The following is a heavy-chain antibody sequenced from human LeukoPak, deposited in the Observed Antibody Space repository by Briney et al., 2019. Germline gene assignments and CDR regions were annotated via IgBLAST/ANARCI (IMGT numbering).Heavy chain of an antibody. Sequence: GASVKVSCKASGYTFTSYDINWVRQATGQGLEWMGWMNPNSGNTGYAQKFQGRVTMTRNTSISTAYMELSSLRSEDTAVYYCARRFYGGWSGHDAFDIWGQGTMVTVSS. CDR1: GYTFTSYD. CDR3: ARRFYGGWSGHDAFDI. CDR2: MNPNSGNT. D-gene: IGHD6-19*01. V-gene: IGHV1-8*01. J-gene: IGHJ3*02.